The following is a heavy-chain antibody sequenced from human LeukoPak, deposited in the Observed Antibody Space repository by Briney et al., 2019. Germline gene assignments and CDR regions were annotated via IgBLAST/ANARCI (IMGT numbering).Heavy chain of an antibody. CDR1: GFTFSSFG. CDR3: VRETAYSFDC. V-gene: IGHV3-48*02. Sequence: PGGSLRLSCAASGFTFSSFGMNWVRQAPGKGLEWVSYISYSSSLTDYADSVKGRFTISRDNAKNSLSLQLNSLRDEDTAVYYCVRETAYSFDCWGQGTLVTVSS. CDR2: ISYSSSLT. J-gene: IGHJ4*02. D-gene: IGHD1-14*01.